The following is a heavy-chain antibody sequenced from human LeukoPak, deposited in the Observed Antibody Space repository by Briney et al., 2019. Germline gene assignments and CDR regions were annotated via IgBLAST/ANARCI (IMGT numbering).Heavy chain of an antibody. Sequence: SETLSLTCTVSGGSISSSSYYWGWIRQPPGKGLECIGSIYYSGNTYYNPSLKSRVTISVDTSKNQFSLKLSSVTAADTAVYYCARGGMYGSGDLFDYWGQGTLVTVSS. CDR2: IYYSGNT. V-gene: IGHV4-39*07. CDR3: ARGGMYGSGDLFDY. J-gene: IGHJ4*02. CDR1: GGSISSSSYY. D-gene: IGHD3-10*01.